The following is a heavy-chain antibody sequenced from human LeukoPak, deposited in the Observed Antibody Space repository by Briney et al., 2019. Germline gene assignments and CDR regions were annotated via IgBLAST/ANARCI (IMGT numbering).Heavy chain of an antibody. J-gene: IGHJ4*02. Sequence: SETLSLTCVVSGYSISGGYYWGWIRQPPGKGLEWIGSIHHSGSTYYNPSLKSRITISADTSKNQFSLKLNSVTAADTAVYYCARASANGLGSPYHPGFDYWGQGTLVTVSS. CDR3: ARASANGLGSPYHPGFDY. CDR2: IHHSGST. CDR1: GYSISGGYY. V-gene: IGHV4-38-2*01. D-gene: IGHD3-10*01.